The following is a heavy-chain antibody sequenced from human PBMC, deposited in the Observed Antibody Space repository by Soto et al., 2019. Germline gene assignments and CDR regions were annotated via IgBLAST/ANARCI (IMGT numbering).Heavy chain of an antibody. CDR2: IYYSGST. Sequence: SETLSLTCTFSGFSISSYYWILIRQPPGKGLEWIGSIYYSGSTNYNPSLKSRVTISVDTSKNQFSLKLSSVTAADTAVYYCASSYCGGDCYKNWFDPWGQGTLVTVSS. CDR3: ASSYCGGDCYKNWFDP. D-gene: IGHD2-21*02. J-gene: IGHJ5*02. V-gene: IGHV4-59*08. CDR1: GFSISSYY.